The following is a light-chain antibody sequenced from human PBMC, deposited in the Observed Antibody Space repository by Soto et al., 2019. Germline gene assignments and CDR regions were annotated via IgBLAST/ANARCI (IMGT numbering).Light chain of an antibody. CDR3: QKYSSVIT. J-gene: IGKJ5*01. CDR1: QGISNF. CDR2: AAS. Sequence: DIQMTQSPSSLSASVGDRVTITCRASQGISNFLAWYQQKPGKVPKLLISAASTLQSGVPSRFSGSGSGTDSTLTITSLQPEDVATYYCQKYSSVITFGQGTRLEI. V-gene: IGKV1-27*01.